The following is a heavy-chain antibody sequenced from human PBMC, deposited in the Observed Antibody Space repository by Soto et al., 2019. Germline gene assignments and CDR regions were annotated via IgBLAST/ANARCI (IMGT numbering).Heavy chain of an antibody. V-gene: IGHV4-4*07. CDR3: ARGSDGDYYFDY. J-gene: IGHJ4*02. D-gene: IGHD2-21*02. CDR1: DGSISSYY. Sequence: TVSDGSISSYYWSWIRQPAGKGLEWIGRIYTSGSTSYNPSLKSRATMSVDTSKNQFSLKLTSVTAADTAVYYCARGSDGDYYFDYWGQGTLVTVSS. CDR2: IYTSGST.